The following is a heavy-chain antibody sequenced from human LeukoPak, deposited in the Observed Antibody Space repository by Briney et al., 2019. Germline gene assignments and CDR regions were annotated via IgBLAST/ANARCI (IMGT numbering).Heavy chain of an antibody. D-gene: IGHD3-10*01. V-gene: IGHV4-59*08. CDR2: IYYSGST. CDR3: ARHALIRGVIMILDY. CDR1: GGSISSYY. J-gene: IGHJ4*02. Sequence: SETLSLTCTVSGGSISSYYWSWIRQPPGKGLEWIGYIYYSGSTNYNPSLKSRVTISVDTSKNQFSLKLSSVTAADTAAYYCARHALIRGVIMILDYWGQGTLVTVSS.